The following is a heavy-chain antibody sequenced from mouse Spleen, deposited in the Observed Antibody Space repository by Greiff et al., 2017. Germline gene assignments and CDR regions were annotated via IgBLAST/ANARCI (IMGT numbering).Heavy chain of an antibody. CDR1: GYTFTDYA. CDR2: ISTYYGDA. D-gene: IGHD1-2*01. J-gene: IGHJ3*01. V-gene: IGHV1S137*01. CDR3: ARSDYGSFAY. Sequence: VKLVESGAELVRPGVSVKISCKGSGYTFTDYAMHWVKQSHAKSLEWIGVISTYYGDASYNQKFKGKATMTVDKSSSTAYMELARLTSEDSAIYYCARSDYGSFAYWGQGTLVTVSA.